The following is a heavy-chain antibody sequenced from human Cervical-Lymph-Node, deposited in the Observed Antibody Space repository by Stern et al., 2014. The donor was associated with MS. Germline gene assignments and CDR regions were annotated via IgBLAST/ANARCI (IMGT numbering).Heavy chain of an antibody. CDR3: ARGGGSWGYFDY. V-gene: IGHV3-33*01. CDR2: IWYAGSNK. Sequence: VQLLESGGGVVQPGRSLRLSCAASGFTFSSYGMHWVRQAPGKGLEWVAVIWYAGSNKYYADSVKGRFTISSDNSKHTLYLAMHSLRAEDTAVYYCARGGGSWGYFDYWGQGTLVTVSS. D-gene: IGHD1-26*01. CDR1: GFTFSSYG. J-gene: IGHJ4*02.